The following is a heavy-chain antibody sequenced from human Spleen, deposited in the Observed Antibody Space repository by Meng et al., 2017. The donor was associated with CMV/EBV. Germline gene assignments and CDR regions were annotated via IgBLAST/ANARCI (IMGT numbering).Heavy chain of an antibody. CDR1: GYKFTTYH. Sequence: ASVKVSCKASGYKFTTYHLSWVRQAPGQGLEWMGWVSAYNGATNYVQKFQGRVTMTTDTSTSTVYMELTSLTSDDTAVYYCARDRTPQYGDSTGDWFDPWGQGTLVTVSS. V-gene: IGHV1-18*04. J-gene: IGHJ5*02. D-gene: IGHD4-17*01. CDR2: VSAYNGAT. CDR3: ARDRTPQYGDSTGDWFDP.